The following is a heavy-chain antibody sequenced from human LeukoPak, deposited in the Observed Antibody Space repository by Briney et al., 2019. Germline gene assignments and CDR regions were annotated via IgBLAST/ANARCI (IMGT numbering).Heavy chain of an antibody. D-gene: IGHD6-13*01. CDR3: ARHEYSSSWYLDY. V-gene: IGHV4-4*07. CDR1: GGSISGYY. J-gene: IGHJ4*02. CDR2: IYTSGST. Sequence: SETLSLTCTVSGGSISGYYWTWIRQPAGKGLEWIGRIYTSGSTNYNPSLKSRVTMSVDTSKNQFSLKLSSVTAADTAVYYCARHEYSSSWYLDYWGQGTLVTVSS.